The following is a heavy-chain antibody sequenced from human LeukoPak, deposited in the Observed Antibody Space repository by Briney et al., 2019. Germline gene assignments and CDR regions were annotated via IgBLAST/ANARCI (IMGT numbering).Heavy chain of an antibody. CDR2: INPNSGGT. J-gene: IGHJ2*01. CDR3: VRGLMVRGVIITRYFDL. V-gene: IGHV1-2*02. Sequence: ASVKVSCKASGYTFTGYYMHWVRQAPGQGLEWMGWINPNSGGTNYAQKFQGRVTMTRDTSISTACMELSRLRSDDTAVYYCVRGLMVRGVIITRYFDLWGRGTLVTVSS. D-gene: IGHD3-10*01. CDR1: GYTFTGYY.